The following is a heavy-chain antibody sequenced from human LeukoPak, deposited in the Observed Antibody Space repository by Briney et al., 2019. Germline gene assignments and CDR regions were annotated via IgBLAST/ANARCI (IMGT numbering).Heavy chain of an antibody. Sequence: PSETLSLTCTVSGGSISSYYWSWIRQPPGKGLEGIGYIYYSGSTNYNPSLKSRVTISVDTSKNQFSLKLGSVTAADTAVYYCARSFDRRDGYNSDAFDIWGQGTMVTVSS. CDR2: IYYSGST. V-gene: IGHV4-59*01. CDR3: ARSFDRRDGYNSDAFDI. D-gene: IGHD5-24*01. J-gene: IGHJ3*02. CDR1: GGSISSYY.